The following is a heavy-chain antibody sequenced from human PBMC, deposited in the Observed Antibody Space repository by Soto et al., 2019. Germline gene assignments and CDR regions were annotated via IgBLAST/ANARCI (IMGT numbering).Heavy chain of an antibody. CDR1: GGSISSGGYS. D-gene: IGHD3-22*01. Sequence: SETLSLTCAVSGGSISSGGYSWSWIRQPPGKGLEWIGYIYHSGSTYYNPSLKSRATISADTSKNQLSLRLTSVTAADMAVYYCAKGQWFPRGYGMDVWGRGTTVTVSS. J-gene: IGHJ6*02. V-gene: IGHV4-30-2*02. CDR2: IYHSGST. CDR3: AKGQWFPRGYGMDV.